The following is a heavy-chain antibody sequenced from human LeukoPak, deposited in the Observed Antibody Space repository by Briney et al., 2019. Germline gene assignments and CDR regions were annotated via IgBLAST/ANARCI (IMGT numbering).Heavy chain of an antibody. CDR2: INPDSDGT. D-gene: IGHD3-10*01. CDR3: ARGRFYTSGSYYNRLDY. Sequence: ASVKVSCKASGYTFTGYYMHWVRQAPGQGLEWMGWINPDSDGTNYAQKFQGRVTMTWDTSISTAYMELSRLRSDDTAIYYCARGRFYTSGSYYNRLDYWGQGTLVTVSS. V-gene: IGHV1-2*02. J-gene: IGHJ4*02. CDR1: GYTFTGYY.